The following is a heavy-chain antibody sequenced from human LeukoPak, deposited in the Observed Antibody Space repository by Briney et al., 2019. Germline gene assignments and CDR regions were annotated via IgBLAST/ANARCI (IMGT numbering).Heavy chain of an antibody. CDR2: ISYDGSNK. CDR1: GFTFSSYG. D-gene: IGHD6-13*01. V-gene: IGHV3-30*18. CDR3: AKVRYSSSYYYGMDV. J-gene: IGHJ6*02. Sequence: GGSLRLSCAASGFTFSSYGMHWVRQAPGKGLEWVAVISYDGSNKYYADSVKGRFTISRDNSKNTVYLQMNSLRAEDTAVYYCAKVRYSSSYYYGMDVWGQGTTVTVSS.